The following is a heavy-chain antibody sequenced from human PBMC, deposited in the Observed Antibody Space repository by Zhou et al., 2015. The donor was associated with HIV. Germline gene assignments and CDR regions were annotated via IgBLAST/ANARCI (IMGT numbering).Heavy chain of an antibody. V-gene: IGHV1-69*08. Sequence: QVQLVQSGAEVKKPGSSVKVSCKASGGTFSSYTISWVRQAPGQGLEWMGRIIPILGIANYAQKFQGRVTITADKSTSTAYMELSSLRSEDTAVYYCARDLVCSSTSCYTTFSSYYYYGMDVWGQGTTVTVSS. D-gene: IGHD2-2*02. CDR2: IIPILGIA. CDR1: GGTFSSYT. J-gene: IGHJ6*02. CDR3: ARDLVCSSTSCYTTFSSYYYYGMDV.